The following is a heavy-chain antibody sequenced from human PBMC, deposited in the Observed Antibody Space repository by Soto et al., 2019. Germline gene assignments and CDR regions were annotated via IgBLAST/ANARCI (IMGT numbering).Heavy chain of an antibody. CDR2: ISSSSSYI. CDR1: GFTFSSYS. D-gene: IGHD4-4*01. CDR3: ARTRRLQINWFDP. J-gene: IGHJ5*02. Sequence: GGSLRLSCAASGFTFSSYSMNWVRQAPGKGLEWVSSISSSSSYIYYADSVKGRFTISRDNAKNSLYLQMNSLRAEDTAVYYCARTRRLQINWFDPWGQGTLVTVSS. V-gene: IGHV3-21*01.